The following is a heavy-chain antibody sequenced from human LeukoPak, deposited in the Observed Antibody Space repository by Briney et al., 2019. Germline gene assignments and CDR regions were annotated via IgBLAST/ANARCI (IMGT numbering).Heavy chain of an antibody. V-gene: IGHV3-30*04. CDR2: ISYDGGNQ. CDR1: GFTFSSSA. CDR3: ARDETKSGYSYGTSPFDY. Sequence: GGSLRLSCAASGFTFSSSAMHWVRQGPDKGLEWVALISYDGGNQYYADSVRGRFTISRDNSKSTLYLQMNSLRAEDTAIYYCARDETKSGYSYGTSPFDYWGQGTLDTVSS. J-gene: IGHJ4*02. D-gene: IGHD5-18*01.